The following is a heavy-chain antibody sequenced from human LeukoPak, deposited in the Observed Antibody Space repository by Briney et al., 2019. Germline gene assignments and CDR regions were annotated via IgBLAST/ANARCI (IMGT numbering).Heavy chain of an antibody. J-gene: IGHJ4*02. Sequence: SETLSLTCTVSGGSISSYYWSWIRQPPGKGLEWIGYIYYSGSTYYNPSLKSRVTISVDTSKNQFSLKLSSVTAADTAVYYCARQGPRSGSFDYWGQGTLVTVSS. CDR1: GGSISSYY. V-gene: IGHV4-59*08. CDR3: ARQGPRSGSFDY. D-gene: IGHD3-10*01. CDR2: IYYSGST.